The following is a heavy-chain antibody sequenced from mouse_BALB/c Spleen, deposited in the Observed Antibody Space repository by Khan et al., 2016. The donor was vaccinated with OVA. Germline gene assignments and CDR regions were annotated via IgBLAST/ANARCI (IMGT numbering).Heavy chain of an antibody. V-gene: IGHV2-6-4*01. J-gene: IGHJ4*01. CDR2: IWGGGGT. D-gene: IGHD2-14*01. Sequence: QVQLKQSGPGLVAPSQSLSITCTVSGFSLSRYNIHWVRQPPGKGLEWLGMIWGGGGTDYNSTLKSRLSISKENSKSQVFLKLNSLQADDTAMYYCARAYYRYDGYYVMDYWGQGTSVTVSS. CDR3: ARAYYRYDGYYVMDY. CDR1: GFSLSRYN.